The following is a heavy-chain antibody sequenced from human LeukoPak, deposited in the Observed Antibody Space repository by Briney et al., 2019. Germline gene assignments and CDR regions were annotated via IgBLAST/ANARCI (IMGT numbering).Heavy chain of an antibody. D-gene: IGHD3-10*01. CDR1: GASISSHY. CDR3: ARHPELYFFDY. Sequence: SETLSLTCTVSGASISSHYWSWLRQPPGKGLEWIGYISYSGSTNYNPSLKSQVTISADTSKNQVSLTLSSVTAADTAVYYCARHPELYFFDYWGQGTLVTVSS. CDR2: ISYSGST. J-gene: IGHJ4*02. V-gene: IGHV4-59*08.